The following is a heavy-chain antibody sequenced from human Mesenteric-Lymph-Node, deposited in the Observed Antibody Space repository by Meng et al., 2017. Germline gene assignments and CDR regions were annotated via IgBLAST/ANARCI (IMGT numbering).Heavy chain of an antibody. D-gene: IGHD3-10*01. Sequence: GGSLRLSCAASGFTFDDFAMHWLRQSPGKGLEWVSLISWDGGSTYYADSVKGRFTISRDNNKHSLYLQMNSLRPEDIALYYCAKGLYFGSGTYEPFNVDYWGQGTLVTVSS. V-gene: IGHV3-43D*03. J-gene: IGHJ4*02. CDR1: GFTFDDFA. CDR3: AKGLYFGSGTYEPFNVDY. CDR2: ISWDGGST.